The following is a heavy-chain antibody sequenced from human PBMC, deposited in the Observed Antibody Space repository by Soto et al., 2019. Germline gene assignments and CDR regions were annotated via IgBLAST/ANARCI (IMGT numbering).Heavy chain of an antibody. J-gene: IGHJ6*02. Sequence: RSQTLSLTCAISGDSVCSNSAAWNWIRQSPSRGLEWLGRTYYRSKWYNDYALSVKSRITINPDTSKNQFSLHLNSVTPEDTAVYYCARDIAARSAEIGMDVWGQGTTVTGSS. V-gene: IGHV6-1*01. CDR3: ARDIAARSAEIGMDV. CDR1: GDSVCSNSAA. D-gene: IGHD6-6*01. CDR2: TYYRSKWYN.